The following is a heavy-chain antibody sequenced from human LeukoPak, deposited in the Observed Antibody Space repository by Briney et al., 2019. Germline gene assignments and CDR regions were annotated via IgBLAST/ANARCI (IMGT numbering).Heavy chain of an antibody. CDR3: ARDLSIVVVPAVIRRPAPDTAMAEDY. J-gene: IGHJ4*02. V-gene: IGHV1-2*02. D-gene: IGHD2-2*01. CDR1: GYTFTGYY. CDR2: INPNSGGT. Sequence: GASVKVSCKASGYTFTGYYMHWVRQAPGQGLEWMGWINPNSGGTNYAQKFQGRVTMTRDTSISTAYMELSRLRSDDTAVYYCARDLSIVVVPAVIRRPAPDTAMAEDYWGQGTLVTVSS.